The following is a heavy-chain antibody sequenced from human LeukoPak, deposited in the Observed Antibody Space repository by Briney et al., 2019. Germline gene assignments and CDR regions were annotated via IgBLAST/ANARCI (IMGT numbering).Heavy chain of an antibody. Sequence: PSETLSLACTVSVHSISSRRYYWGWIRGPAGKGLEWIGSMCYSGNTYYNPSVKIRITISVDKSKNQFSLKLSSVTAEDTAVYYCARRIVATYYFDYWGQGTLVTVSS. J-gene: IGHJ4*02. D-gene: IGHD5-12*01. V-gene: IGHV4-39*01. CDR1: VHSISSRRYY. CDR2: MCYSGNT. CDR3: ARRIVATYYFDY.